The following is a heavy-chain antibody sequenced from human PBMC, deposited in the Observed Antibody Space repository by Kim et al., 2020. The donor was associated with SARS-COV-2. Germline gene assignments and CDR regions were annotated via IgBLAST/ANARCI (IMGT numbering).Heavy chain of an antibody. CDR3: ARASAKAAAGARGSPYWYFDL. CDR1: GYTFTDYY. J-gene: IGHJ2*01. D-gene: IGHD6-13*01. CDR2: INPNSGGT. Sequence: ASVKVSCKASGYTFTDYYMHWVRQAPGQGLEWMGWINPNSGGTNYAQKFLGRVTMTRDTSISTAYMELSRLRSDDTAVYYCARASAKAAAGARGSPYWYFDLWGRGTLVTVSS. V-gene: IGHV1-2*02.